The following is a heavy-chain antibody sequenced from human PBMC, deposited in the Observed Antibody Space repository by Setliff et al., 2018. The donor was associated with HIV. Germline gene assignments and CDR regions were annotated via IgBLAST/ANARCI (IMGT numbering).Heavy chain of an antibody. Sequence: TLSLTCTVSGGSISSSSYYWSWIRQPAGKGLEWIGRIYTSGSTNYNPSLKSRVTISVDTSKNQFSLKLSSVTAADTAVYYCARRRGNDYGDYEDYWGQGTLVTVSS. CDR1: GGSISSSSYY. CDR3: ARRRGNDYGDYEDY. J-gene: IGHJ4*02. CDR2: IYTSGST. V-gene: IGHV4-61*02. D-gene: IGHD4-17*01.